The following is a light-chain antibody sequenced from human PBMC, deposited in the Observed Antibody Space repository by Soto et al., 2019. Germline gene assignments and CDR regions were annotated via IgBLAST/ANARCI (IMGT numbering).Light chain of an antibody. CDR2: DNN. J-gene: IGLJ2*01. V-gene: IGLV3-21*02. CDR1: NLGFKS. Sequence: SYALTQPPSVSVAPGQTATIACGGHNLGFKSVHWYQQKPGQAPVLVVYDNNERPSGIPERLSGSMSGNTATLTISRVEAGDEADYYCQVWDSRCDVGFGGGTKLPVL. CDR3: QVWDSRCDVG.